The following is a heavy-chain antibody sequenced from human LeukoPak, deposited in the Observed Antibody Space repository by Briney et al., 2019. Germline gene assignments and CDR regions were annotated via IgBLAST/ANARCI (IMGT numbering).Heavy chain of an antibody. CDR1: GFTFSSYA. CDR2: NSGSGGST. CDR3: AKDGRSSSWSPPYWYFDL. V-gene: IGHV3-23*01. D-gene: IGHD6-13*01. J-gene: IGHJ2*01. Sequence: PGGSLRLSCAASGFTFSSYAMSWVRQAPGKGLEWVSVNSGSGGSTYYADSVKGRFTISRDNSKNTLYLQMNSLRAEDTAVYYCAKDGRSSSWSPPYWYFDLWGRGTLVTVSS.